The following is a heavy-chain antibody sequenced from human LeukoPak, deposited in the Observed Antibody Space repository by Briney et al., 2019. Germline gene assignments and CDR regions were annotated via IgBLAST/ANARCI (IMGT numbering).Heavy chain of an antibody. Sequence: PSETLSLTCTVSGSSITSTYYWAWFRQPPGKGLEWIATVFQLQTVRTFNNPSLESRVTMSLDTSQNQFSLNLTSVTAADTALYFCARILNAPNLIDSWCQGTLVTVSS. J-gene: IGHJ4*02. CDR3: ARILNAPNLIDS. D-gene: IGHD2-8*01. V-gene: IGHV4-38-2*02. CDR2: VFQLQTVRT. CDR1: GSSITSTYY.